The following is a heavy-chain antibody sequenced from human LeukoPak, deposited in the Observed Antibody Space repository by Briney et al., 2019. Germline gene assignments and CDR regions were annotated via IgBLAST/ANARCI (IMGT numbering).Heavy chain of an antibody. CDR3: ARRPGNWNYSEDV. Sequence: PSETLSLTCTVSGGSISSYYWSWIRQPPGKGLEWIGYIYYSGSTNYNPSLKSRVTISVDTSKNQFSLKLSSVTAADTAVYYCARRPGNWNYSEDVWGKGTTVTVSS. CDR2: IYYSGST. CDR1: GGSISSYY. D-gene: IGHD1-20*01. V-gene: IGHV4-59*01. J-gene: IGHJ6*03.